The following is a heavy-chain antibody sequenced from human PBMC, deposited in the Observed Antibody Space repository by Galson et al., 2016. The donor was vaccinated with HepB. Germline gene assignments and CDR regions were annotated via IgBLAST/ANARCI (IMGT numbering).Heavy chain of an antibody. V-gene: IGHV4-59*01. CDR2: IYYSGST. J-gene: IGHJ3*02. D-gene: IGHD3-22*01. Sequence: SETLSLTCTVSGGAISNYYWTWIRQPPGKGLEWIGYIYYSGSTNYNPSLKSRVTISEDTSKNQFSLKLSSVTAADTAVYYCARGSYYDSSGYYFAFDIWGQGTMVTVSS. CDR3: ARGSYYDSSGYYFAFDI. CDR1: GGAISNYY.